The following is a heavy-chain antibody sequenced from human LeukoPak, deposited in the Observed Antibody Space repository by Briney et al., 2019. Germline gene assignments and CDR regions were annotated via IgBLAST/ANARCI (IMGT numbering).Heavy chain of an antibody. V-gene: IGHV3-7*03. Sequence: GGSLRLSCAASGFTFSNFWMSWVRQAPGKGLEWVAIINPDGSTTGYADSVKGRFTISRDNAKNSLYLQMDSLRAEDTAFYFCAKGRANSRGADAFDVWGQGTIVTVAS. J-gene: IGHJ3*01. CDR2: INPDGSTT. CDR3: AKGRANSRGADAFDV. CDR1: GFTFSNFW. D-gene: IGHD2/OR15-2a*01.